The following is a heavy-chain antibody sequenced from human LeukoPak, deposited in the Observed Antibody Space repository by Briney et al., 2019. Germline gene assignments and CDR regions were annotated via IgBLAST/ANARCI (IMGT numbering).Heavy chain of an antibody. CDR3: ARARPLGYCSSTSCYKRYYYYGMDV. CDR1: GGSFSGYY. CDR2: ISHSGST. J-gene: IGHJ6*02. V-gene: IGHV4-34*01. Sequence: SETLSLTCAVYGGSFSGYYWRWIRQPPGKGLEWIAEISHSGSTNYNPSLKSRVTISVDTSKNQFSLKLSSVTAADTAVYYCARARPLGYCSSTSCYKRYYYYGMDVWGQGTTVTVSS. D-gene: IGHD2-2*02.